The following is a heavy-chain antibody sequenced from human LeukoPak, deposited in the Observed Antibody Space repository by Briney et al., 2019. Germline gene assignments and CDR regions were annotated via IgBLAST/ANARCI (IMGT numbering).Heavy chain of an antibody. CDR2: IAYNGIHK. Sequence: GGSLRLSCAASGFTFSNHSFHWVRQAPGKGLEWVAVIAYNGIHKYYADSVKGRFTISRDDSKNTVSLQMDGVRSEDTALYYCARNRVGTATINPYFDFWGQGSLVTVSS. CDR3: ARNRVGTATINPYFDF. V-gene: IGHV3-30*04. D-gene: IGHD5-24*01. CDR1: GFTFSNHS. J-gene: IGHJ4*02.